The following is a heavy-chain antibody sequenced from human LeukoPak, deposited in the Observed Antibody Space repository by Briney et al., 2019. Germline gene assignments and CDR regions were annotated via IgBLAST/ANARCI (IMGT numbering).Heavy chain of an antibody. V-gene: IGHV1-46*01. D-gene: IGHD1-26*01. Sequence: GASVKVSCKASGYTFTSYGISWVRQAPGQGLEWMGVINPNGDNTIYAQKFQGRVTMTRDMSTSTVYMELTSLRSEDTAVYYCARGISGSYYESFDYWGQGSLVTVSS. CDR2: INPNGDNT. CDR1: GYTFTSYG. CDR3: ARGISGSYYESFDY. J-gene: IGHJ4*02.